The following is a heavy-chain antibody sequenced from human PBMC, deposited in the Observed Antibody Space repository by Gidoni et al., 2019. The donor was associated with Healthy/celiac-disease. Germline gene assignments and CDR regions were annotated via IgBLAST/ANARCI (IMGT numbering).Heavy chain of an antibody. J-gene: IGHJ4*02. V-gene: IGHV4-34*01. CDR1: GGSFSGYY. CDR2: INHSGST. Sequence: QVQLQQWGAGLLKLSETLSLTCAVYGGSFSGYYWSWIRQPPGKGLEWIGEINHSGSTNYNPSLKSRVTISVDTSKNQFSLKLSSVTAADTAVYYCARGYYGSGTTMAYWGQGTLVTVSS. D-gene: IGHD3-10*01. CDR3: ARGYYGSGTTMAY.